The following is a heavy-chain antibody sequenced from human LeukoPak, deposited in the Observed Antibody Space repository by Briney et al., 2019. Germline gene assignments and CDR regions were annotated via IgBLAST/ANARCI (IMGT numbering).Heavy chain of an antibody. V-gene: IGHV4-59*08. CDR1: GGSISSYY. Sequence: PSETLSLTCTVSGGSISSYYWSWIRQPPGKGLEWIGYIYYSGSTNYNPSLKSRVTISVDTSKNQFSLKLSSMTAADTAVYYCARRGGYYYDSSGYFFDYWGQGTLVTVSS. D-gene: IGHD3-22*01. CDR2: IYYSGST. J-gene: IGHJ4*02. CDR3: ARRGGYYYDSSGYFFDY.